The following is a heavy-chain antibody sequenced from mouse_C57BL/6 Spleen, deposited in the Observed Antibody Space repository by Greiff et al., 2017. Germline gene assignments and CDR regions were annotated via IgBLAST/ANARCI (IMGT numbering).Heavy chain of an antibody. CDR1: GYTFTSYW. V-gene: IGHV1-69*01. D-gene: IGHD2-2*01. CDR2: IDPSDSYT. CDR3: ARLGYEGY. J-gene: IGHJ2*01. Sequence: QVQLQQPGAELVMPGASVKLSCKASGYTFTSYWMHWVKQRPGQGLEWIGEIDPSDSYTNYNQKFKGKSTLTVDKSSSTAYMQLSSLTSEDSAVXYCARLGYEGYWGQGTTLTVSS.